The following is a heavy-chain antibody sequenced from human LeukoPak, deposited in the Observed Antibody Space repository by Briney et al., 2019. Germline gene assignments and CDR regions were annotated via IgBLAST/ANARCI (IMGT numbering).Heavy chain of an antibody. Sequence: GGSLRLSCAASGFTVSSNYMSWVRQAPGKGLEWVSVIYSGGSTYYADSVKGRSSISRDNSKNTLYLQMNSLRAEDTAVYYCAKHLTIFGVANWFDPWGQGTLVTVSS. CDR1: GFTVSSNY. V-gene: IGHV3-66*04. D-gene: IGHD3-3*01. J-gene: IGHJ5*02. CDR2: IYSGGST. CDR3: AKHLTIFGVANWFDP.